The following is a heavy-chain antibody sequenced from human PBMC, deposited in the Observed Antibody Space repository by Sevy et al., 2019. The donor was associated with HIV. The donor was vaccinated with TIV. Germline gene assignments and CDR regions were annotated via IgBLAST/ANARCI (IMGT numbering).Heavy chain of an antibody. V-gene: IGHV4-59*01. CDR2: IYYSGST. D-gene: IGHD1-26*01. J-gene: IGHJ4*02. Sequence: SETLSLTCTVSGGSISSYYWSWIRQPPGKGLEWIGYIYYSGSTNYNPALKSRVTISVDTSKNQFSLKLSSVTAADTAVYYCARTNRRSYYREALLLDYWGQGTLVTVSS. CDR1: GGSISSYY. CDR3: ARTNRRSYYREALLLDY.